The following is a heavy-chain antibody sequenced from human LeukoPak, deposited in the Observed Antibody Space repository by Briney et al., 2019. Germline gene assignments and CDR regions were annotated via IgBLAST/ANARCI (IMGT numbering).Heavy chain of an antibody. CDR3: ARRVEWELPFDY. Sequence: SETLSLTCTVSGGSISSYYWSWIRQPPGKGLEWIGYIYYSGSTNYNPSLKSRVTISVDTSENQFSLKLSSVTAADTAVYYCARRVEWELPFDYWGQGTLVTVSS. D-gene: IGHD1-26*01. CDR2: IYYSGST. V-gene: IGHV4-59*08. J-gene: IGHJ4*02. CDR1: GGSISSYY.